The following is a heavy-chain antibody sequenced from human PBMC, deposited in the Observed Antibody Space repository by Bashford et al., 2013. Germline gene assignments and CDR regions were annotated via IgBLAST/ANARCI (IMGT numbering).Heavy chain of an antibody. CDR2: IWHDGSKT. J-gene: IGHJ4*02. D-gene: IGHD2-21*01. V-gene: IGHV3-33*01. Sequence: VRQAPGKGLEWVAVIWHDGSKTDYAESVKGRFTISRDSSKETLYLEMNSLRGEDTAVYYCARDNFIYSAYDHWGQGTLVTVSS. CDR3: ARDNFIYSAYDH.